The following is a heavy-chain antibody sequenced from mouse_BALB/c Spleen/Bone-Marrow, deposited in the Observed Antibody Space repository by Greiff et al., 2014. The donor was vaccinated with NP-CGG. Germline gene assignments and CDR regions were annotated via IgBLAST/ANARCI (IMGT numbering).Heavy chain of an antibody. J-gene: IGHJ2*01. CDR1: GYTFTSYW. CDR3: ARKGISTVIATAYYFDY. Sequence: VQLQQSGAELVKPGASVKLSCKTSGYTFTSYWIQWVKQRPGQGLGWIGEIFPGTGTTYYNEKFKDKATLTIDTSSSTAYMQRSSLTSEDSAVYFCARKGISTVIATAYYFDYWGQGSTLTVSS. D-gene: IGHD2-4*01. CDR2: IFPGTGTT. V-gene: IGHV1S132*01.